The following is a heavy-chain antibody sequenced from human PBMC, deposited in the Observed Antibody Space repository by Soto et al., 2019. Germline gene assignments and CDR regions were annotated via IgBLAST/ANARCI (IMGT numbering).Heavy chain of an antibody. CDR1: GFTFSNAW. D-gene: IGHD3-9*01. Sequence: GGSLRLSCAASGFTFSNAWMSWVRQAPGKGLEWVGRIKSKTDGGTTDYAAPVKGRFTISRDDSKNTLYLQMNSLKTEDTAVYYCTTYYDILTGYFGFDYWGQGTLVTVSS. CDR3: TTYYDILTGYFGFDY. CDR2: IKSKTDGGTT. J-gene: IGHJ4*02. V-gene: IGHV3-15*01.